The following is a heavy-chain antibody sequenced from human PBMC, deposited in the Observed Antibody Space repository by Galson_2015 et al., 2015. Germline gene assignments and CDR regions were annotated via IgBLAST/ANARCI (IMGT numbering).Heavy chain of an antibody. CDR1: GFTVSSNY. J-gene: IGHJ4*02. Sequence: SLRLSCAASGFTVSSNYMTWVRQAPGKGLEWVANIKQDGSEKYYVDSVKGRFTISRDNAKNSLYLQMNSLRAEDTAVYYCARSRSRTNDYWGQGTLVTVSS. V-gene: IGHV3-7*05. CDR2: IKQDGSEK. CDR3: ARSRSRTNDY. D-gene: IGHD2-2*01.